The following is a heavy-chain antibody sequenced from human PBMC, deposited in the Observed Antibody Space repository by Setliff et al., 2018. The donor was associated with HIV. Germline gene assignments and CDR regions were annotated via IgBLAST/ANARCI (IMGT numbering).Heavy chain of an antibody. CDR1: GYLISGGFY. Sequence: SETLSLTCDVSGYLISGGFYWGWIRQPPGKGLEWIGNIYNSGSTYYNPSLKRRITISVDTSKNQFSLIVSSVTAADTATYYCARHQSGYNFSPFDNWGLGSLVTVS. J-gene: IGHJ4*02. CDR2: IYNSGST. D-gene: IGHD5-12*01. CDR3: ARHQSGYNFSPFDN. V-gene: IGHV4-38-2*01.